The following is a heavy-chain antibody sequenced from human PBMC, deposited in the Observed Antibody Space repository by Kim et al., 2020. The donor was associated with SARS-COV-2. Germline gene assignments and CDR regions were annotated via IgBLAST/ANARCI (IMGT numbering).Heavy chain of an antibody. D-gene: IGHD5-18*01. CDR2: ISGSGGST. Sequence: GGSLRLSCAASGFTFSSYAMSWVRQAPGKGLEWVSAISGSGGSTYYADSVKGRFTISRDNSKNTLYLQMNSLRAEDTAVYYCAKDGRLRGYYYYYMDVWGKGTTVTVSS. CDR3: AKDGRLRGYYYYYMDV. CDR1: GFTFSSYA. J-gene: IGHJ6*03. V-gene: IGHV3-23*01.